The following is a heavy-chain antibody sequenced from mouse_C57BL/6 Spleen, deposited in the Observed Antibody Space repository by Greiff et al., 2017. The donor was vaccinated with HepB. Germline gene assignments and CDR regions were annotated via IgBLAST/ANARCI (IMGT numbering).Heavy chain of an antibody. CDR1: GYTFTEYT. V-gene: IGHV1-62-2*01. CDR3: ARHEGLYHGFAY. CDR2: FYPGSGSI. J-gene: IGHJ3*01. D-gene: IGHD1-1*01. Sequence: QVHVKQSGAELVKPGASVKLSCKASGYTFTEYTIHWVKQRSGQGLEWIGWFYPGSGSIKYNEKFKDKATLTADKSSSTVYMELSRLTSEDSAVYFCARHEGLYHGFAYWGQGTLVTVSA.